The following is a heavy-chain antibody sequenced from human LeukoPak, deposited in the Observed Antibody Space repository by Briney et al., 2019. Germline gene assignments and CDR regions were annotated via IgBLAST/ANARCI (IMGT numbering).Heavy chain of an antibody. J-gene: IGHJ4*02. V-gene: IGHV5-51*01. Sequence: GESLKISCKASGYSFSSYWIGWVRRMPGKGLEWMAIINPGDYDARYSPSFQGQVTVSADRSISTASMQWSTLKASDTATYYCTKTPTSSLSFFDFWGQGTLVTVSS. D-gene: IGHD5-24*01. CDR1: GYSFSSYW. CDR2: INPGDYDA. CDR3: TKTPTSSLSFFDF.